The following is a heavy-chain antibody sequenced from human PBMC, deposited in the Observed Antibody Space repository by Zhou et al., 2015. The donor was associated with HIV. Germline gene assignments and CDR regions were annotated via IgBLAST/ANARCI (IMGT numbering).Heavy chain of an antibody. Sequence: EVQLVESGGRLSSAWGGSLRLSCAASGFTFSSYWMHWVRQVPGKGLVWVSRIESDGRFINYADSVRGRFIISRDNAKNTVYLQMNSLRAEDTAVYYCARERCGPDTCYSFDYWGQGTLVTVSS. V-gene: IGHV3-74*01. D-gene: IGHD2-21*01. CDR1: GFTFSSYW. CDR3: ARERCGPDTCYSFDY. J-gene: IGHJ4*02. CDR2: IESDGRFI.